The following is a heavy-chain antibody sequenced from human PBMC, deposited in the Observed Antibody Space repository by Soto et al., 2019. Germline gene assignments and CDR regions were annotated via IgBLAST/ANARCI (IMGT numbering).Heavy chain of an antibody. V-gene: IGHV3-11*06. J-gene: IGHJ6*02. CDR3: ARDSSYYDSSGYYRTYYYYYGMDV. D-gene: IGHD3-22*01. CDR2: ISSSSSYT. CDR1: GFTFSDYY. Sequence: GGSLRLSCAASGFTFSDYYMSWIRQAPGKGLEWVSYISSSSSYTNYADSVKGRFTISRDNAKNSLYLQMNSLRAEDTAVYYCARDSSYYDSSGYYRTYYYYYGMDVWGQGTTVTVSS.